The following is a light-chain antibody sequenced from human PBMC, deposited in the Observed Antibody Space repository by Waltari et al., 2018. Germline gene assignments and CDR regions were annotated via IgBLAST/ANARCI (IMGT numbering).Light chain of an antibody. CDR2: GAS. V-gene: IGKV3-15*01. Sequence: EIVMTQSPATLSVSPGERATLSCRASQSVSSNLAWYQQKPGKAPRLLIYGASTRATGIPARSSGSGSGTEFTLTSSSLQSEGFAVYYCQQYNNWPLTFGGGTKVEIK. CDR1: QSVSSN. J-gene: IGKJ4*01. CDR3: QQYNNWPLT.